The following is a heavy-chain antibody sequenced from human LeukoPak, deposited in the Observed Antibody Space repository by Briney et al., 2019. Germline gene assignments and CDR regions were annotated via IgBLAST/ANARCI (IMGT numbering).Heavy chain of an antibody. D-gene: IGHD3-3*01. J-gene: IGHJ4*02. CDR2: IIPILGIA. CDR1: GGTFSSYT. V-gene: IGHV1-69*02. CDR3: ATTIDYDFWSGLDY. Sequence: ASVKVSCKASGGTFSSYTISWVRQAPAQGLEWMGRIIPILGIANYAQKFQGRVTITADKSTSKAYMELSSLRSEDTAVYYCATTIDYDFWSGLDYWGRGTLVTVSS.